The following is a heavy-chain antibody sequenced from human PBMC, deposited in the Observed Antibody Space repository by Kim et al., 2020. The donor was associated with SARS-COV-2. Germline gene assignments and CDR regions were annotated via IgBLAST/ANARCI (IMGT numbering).Heavy chain of an antibody. D-gene: IGHD2-2*02. CDR3: ARTPSYCSSTSCYNQVGADY. CDR2: ISPYNGNT. Sequence: ASVKVSCKASGYAFTSYGISWVRQAPGQGLEWMGWISPYNGNTHYAQKLQGRVTMTTDTSTSTAYMELRSLRSDDTAVYYCARTPSYCSSTSCYNQVGADYWGQGTLVTVSS. CDR1: GYAFTSYG. J-gene: IGHJ4*02. V-gene: IGHV1-18*01.